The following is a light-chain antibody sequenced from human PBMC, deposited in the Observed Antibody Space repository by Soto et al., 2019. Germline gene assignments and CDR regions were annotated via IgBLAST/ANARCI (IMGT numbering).Light chain of an antibody. Sequence: DIQITQSPSSLSASVGDRVTITCRASQSISSYLNWYQQKPGKAPKLLIYGASSLQSGVPSRFSGSGSGTDFTLTISSLQPEDFATYYCQQSYSTPWTFGQGTKVDIK. J-gene: IGKJ1*01. CDR1: QSISSY. CDR2: GAS. CDR3: QQSYSTPWT. V-gene: IGKV1-39*01.